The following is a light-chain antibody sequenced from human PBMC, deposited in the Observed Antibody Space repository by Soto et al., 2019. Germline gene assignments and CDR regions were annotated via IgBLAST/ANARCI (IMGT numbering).Light chain of an antibody. CDR3: QQYNNWPPVT. CDR2: GAS. CDR1: QSVYNS. J-gene: IGKJ3*01. Sequence: EIVMTQSPATLSVSPGERATLSCRASQSVYNSLAWYQQKPGQAPRLLIYGASTRATGIPARFSGSGSGTEFTLTISSLQSEDFAVYFCQQYNNWPPVTFGPGTKVEIK. V-gene: IGKV3-15*01.